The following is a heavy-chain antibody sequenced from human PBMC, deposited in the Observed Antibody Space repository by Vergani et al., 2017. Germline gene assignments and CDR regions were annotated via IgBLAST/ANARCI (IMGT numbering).Heavy chain of an antibody. Sequence: QVQLQESGPGLVKPSQTLSLTCTVSGDSISSGIYYWSWIRQPAGKGLEWIGRIHPSGSTNYNPCLKSRVTMSLDTSKNQFSLSLRSVTAADTAVYYCARGRVGDQGYGYWGQGTLVTVSS. CDR1: GDSISSGIYY. CDR3: ARGRVGDQGYGY. J-gene: IGHJ4*02. V-gene: IGHV4-61*02. CDR2: IHPSGST. D-gene: IGHD3-16*01.